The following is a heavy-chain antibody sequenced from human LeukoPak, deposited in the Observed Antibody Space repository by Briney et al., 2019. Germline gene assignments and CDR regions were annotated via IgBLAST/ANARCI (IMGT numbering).Heavy chain of an antibody. V-gene: IGHV3-21*01. Sequence: GGSLRLSCAASGFTFSSYWMSWVRQAPGKGLEWVSSISSSSSYIYYADSVKGRFTISRDNAKNSLYLQMNSLRAEDTAVYYCAREGHYDFWSGYYNYYYYYMDVWGKGTTVTVSS. CDR3: AREGHYDFWSGYYNYYYYYMDV. J-gene: IGHJ6*03. D-gene: IGHD3-3*01. CDR2: ISSSSSYI. CDR1: GFTFSSYW.